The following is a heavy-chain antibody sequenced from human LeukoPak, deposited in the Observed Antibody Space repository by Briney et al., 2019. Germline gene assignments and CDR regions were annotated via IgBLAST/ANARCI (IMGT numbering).Heavy chain of an antibody. CDR2: ISSSSSYI. CDR3: ARVSAVAGNFDY. V-gene: IGHV3-21*01. J-gene: IGHJ4*02. Sequence: PGGSLRLSCAASRFTFSSYSMNWVRQAPGKGLEWVSSISSSSSYIYYADSVKGRFTISRDNAKNSLYLQMNSLRAEDTAVYYCARVSAVAGNFDYWGQGTLVTVSS. CDR1: RFTFSSYS. D-gene: IGHD6-19*01.